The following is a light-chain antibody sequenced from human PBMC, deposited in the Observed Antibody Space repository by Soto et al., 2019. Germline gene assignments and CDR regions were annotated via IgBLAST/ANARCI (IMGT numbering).Light chain of an antibody. CDR2: CNS. V-gene: IGLV1-40*01. J-gene: IGLJ2*01. Sequence: QSVLTQPPSVSGAPGQRVTISCTGSSSNIGAGYDVHWYQQLPGTAPKLLIYCNSNRPSGVPDRFSGSKSGTSASLAITGLQAEDEADYYCQSYDSSLSGHVVFGGGTQRTVL. CDR1: SSNIGAGYD. CDR3: QSYDSSLSGHVV.